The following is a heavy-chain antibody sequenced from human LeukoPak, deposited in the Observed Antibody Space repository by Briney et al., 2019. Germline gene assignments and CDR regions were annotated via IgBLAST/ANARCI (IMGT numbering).Heavy chain of an antibody. D-gene: IGHD3-22*01. CDR2: INPNSGGT. Sequence: ASVKVSCKASGYTFTGYYMHWVRQAPGQGLEWMGWINPNSGGTNYAQKFRGRVTMTRDTSISTAYMELSRLRSDDTAVYYCARERWQQYYYDSSGPDEGAFDIWGQGTMVTVSS. J-gene: IGHJ3*02. CDR1: GYTFTGYY. CDR3: ARERWQQYYYDSSGPDEGAFDI. V-gene: IGHV1-2*02.